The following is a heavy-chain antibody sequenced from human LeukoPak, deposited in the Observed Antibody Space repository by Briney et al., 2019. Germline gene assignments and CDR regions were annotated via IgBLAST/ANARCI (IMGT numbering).Heavy chain of an antibody. CDR1: GGSISSSY. V-gene: IGHV4-4*07. D-gene: IGHD1-26*01. CDR2: ISTSGTT. CDR3: ARDMGGGWFDP. J-gene: IGHJ5*02. Sequence: SETVSLTCSISGGSISSSYWNWIRQPAGKGLEWIGRISTSGTTNYSPSLKGRLTMSIDTSKKQFSLNLRSVTAADTAMYYCARDMGGGWFDPWGQGALVTVSS.